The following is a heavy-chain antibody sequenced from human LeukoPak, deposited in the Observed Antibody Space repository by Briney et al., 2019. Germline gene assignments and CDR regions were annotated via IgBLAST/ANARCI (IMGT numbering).Heavy chain of an antibody. CDR3: ARDPGYSYGIFDY. J-gene: IGHJ4*02. V-gene: IGHV4-59*01. CDR1: GGSISGYY. CDR2: IYYSGST. D-gene: IGHD5-18*01. Sequence: SSETLSLTCTVSGGSISGYYWSWIRQPPGKGLEWIGYIYYSGSTSYNPSLKSRVTISVDTSKNQFSLKLSSVTAADTAVYYCARDPGYSYGIFDYWGQGTLVTVSS.